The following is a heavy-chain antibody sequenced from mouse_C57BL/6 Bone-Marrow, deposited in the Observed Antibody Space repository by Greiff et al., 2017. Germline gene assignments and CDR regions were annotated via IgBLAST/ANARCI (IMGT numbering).Heavy chain of an antibody. CDR1: GYTFTDYE. CDR3: TRSGQLRLRPFDY. J-gene: IGHJ2*01. Sequence: QVQLQQSGAELVRPGASVTLSCKASGYTFTDYEMHWVKQTPVHGLEWIGAIDPETGGTAYNQKFKGKAILTADKSSSTAYMELLSLTSEDSAVYYCTRSGQLRLRPFDYWGQGTTLTVSS. CDR2: IDPETGGT. V-gene: IGHV1-15*01. D-gene: IGHD3-2*02.